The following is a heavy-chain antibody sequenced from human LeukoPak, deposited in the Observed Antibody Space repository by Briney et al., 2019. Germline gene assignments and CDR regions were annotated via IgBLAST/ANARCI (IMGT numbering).Heavy chain of an antibody. D-gene: IGHD5-18*01. CDR1: EYTFTAYY. J-gene: IGHJ4*02. CDR3: ARDRCGYALGCRGRDY. CDR2: IDPNNGRT. Sequence: ASVKVSCKASEYTFTAYYFHWVRQAPGQGLEWMGWIDPNNGRTNYAQKFQGRVTMTRDTSISTAYMDLSGLTSDDTAVYYCARDRCGYALGCRGRDYWGQGTQVTVSS. V-gene: IGHV1-2*02.